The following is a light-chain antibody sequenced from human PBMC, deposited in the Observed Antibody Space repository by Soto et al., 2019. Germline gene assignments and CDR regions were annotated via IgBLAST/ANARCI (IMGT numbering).Light chain of an antibody. J-gene: IGKJ1*01. Sequence: DIQMTQSPSTLSGSVGDRVTITCRASQTISSWLAWYQQKPGKAPKLLIYKASTLKSGVPSRFSGSGSGTEFTLTISSLQPDDFATYYCQHYNSHSTFGQGTKVDIK. CDR1: QTISSW. CDR3: QHYNSHST. V-gene: IGKV1-5*03. CDR2: KAS.